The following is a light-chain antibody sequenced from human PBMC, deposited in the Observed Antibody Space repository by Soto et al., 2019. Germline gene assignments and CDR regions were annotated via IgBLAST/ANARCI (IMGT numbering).Light chain of an antibody. CDR2: GAS. CDR3: QQYNNWPPYT. J-gene: IGKJ2*01. Sequence: EIVMTQSPATLSVSPGERATLSCRASQSVGSGLSWYQQKPGQAPRLLIYGASTRDTGIPARFSGSGSGTEFTLTISSLQSEDYAVYYCQQYNNWPPYTFGQGTKVEIK. V-gene: IGKV3-15*01. CDR1: QSVGSG.